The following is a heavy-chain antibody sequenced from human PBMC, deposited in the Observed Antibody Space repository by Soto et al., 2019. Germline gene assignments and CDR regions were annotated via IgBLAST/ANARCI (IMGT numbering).Heavy chain of an antibody. D-gene: IGHD3-22*01. Sequence: PVESLTISCKVSGYSFAGYWITWVRQKPGKGLEWMGRIDPSDSQTYYSPSFRGHVTISVTKSITTVFLQWSSLRASDTAMYYCARQIYDSDTGPNFQYYFDSWGQGTPVTVSS. CDR1: GYSFAGYW. V-gene: IGHV5-10-1*01. CDR3: ARQIYDSDTGPNFQYYFDS. J-gene: IGHJ4*02. CDR2: IDPSDSQT.